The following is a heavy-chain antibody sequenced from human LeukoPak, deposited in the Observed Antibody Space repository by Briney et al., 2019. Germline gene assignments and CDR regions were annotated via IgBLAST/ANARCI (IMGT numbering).Heavy chain of an antibody. V-gene: IGHV1-46*01. Sequence: ASVKVSCKASGYTFTSYYMHWVRQAPGQGLEWMGIINPSGGSTSYAQKFQGRVTMTRDTSTSTAYMELRSLRSDDTAVYYCARDRESSGWYVDYYYMDVWGKGTTVTVSS. CDR2: INPSGGST. D-gene: IGHD6-19*01. CDR3: ARDRESSGWYVDYYYMDV. J-gene: IGHJ6*03. CDR1: GYTFTSYY.